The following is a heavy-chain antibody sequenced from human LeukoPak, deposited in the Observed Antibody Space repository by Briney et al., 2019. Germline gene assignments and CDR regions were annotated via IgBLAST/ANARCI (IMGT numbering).Heavy chain of an antibody. CDR3: ARHQSDGSGTYYAPFDN. CDR2: IYYSGST. CDR1: GGSVSSSSYD. Sequence: SETLSLTCTVSGGSVSSSSYDWGWIRQPPMKGLEWIGSIYYSGSTEYNLSLKSRVTISVDTSRNQFSLKLSSVTAADTAVYYCARHQSDGSGTYYAPFDNWGQGILVTVSS. D-gene: IGHD3-10*01. J-gene: IGHJ4*02. V-gene: IGHV4-39*01.